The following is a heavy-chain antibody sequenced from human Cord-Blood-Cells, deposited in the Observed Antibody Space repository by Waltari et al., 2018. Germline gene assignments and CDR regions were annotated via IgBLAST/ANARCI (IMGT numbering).Heavy chain of an antibody. J-gene: IGHJ3*02. CDR1: GGSFSGYY. Sequence: QVQLQQWGAGLLKPSETLSLTCAVYGGSFSGYYWSWIRQPPGKGLEWIGEINQSGSTNYNPSLKSRVTISVDTSKNQFSRKLSSVTAADTAVYYCASRRRAFDIWGQGTMVTVSS. D-gene: IGHD1-1*01. CDR2: INQSGST. CDR3: ASRRRAFDI. V-gene: IGHV4-34*01.